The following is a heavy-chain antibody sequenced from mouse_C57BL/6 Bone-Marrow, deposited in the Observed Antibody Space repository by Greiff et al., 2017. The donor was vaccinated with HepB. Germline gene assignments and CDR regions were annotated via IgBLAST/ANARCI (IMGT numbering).Heavy chain of an antibody. J-gene: IGHJ4*01. Sequence: EVKVVESGGGLVQSGRSLRLSCATSGFTFSDFYMEWVHQAPGKGLEWIAASRNKANDYTTEYSASVKGRFIVSRDTSQSILYLQMNALRAEDTAIYYCARDAQYYYAMDYWGQGTSVTVSS. V-gene: IGHV7-1*01. CDR1: GFTFSDFY. CDR2: SRNKANDYTT. D-gene: IGHD5-1*01. CDR3: ARDAQYYYAMDY.